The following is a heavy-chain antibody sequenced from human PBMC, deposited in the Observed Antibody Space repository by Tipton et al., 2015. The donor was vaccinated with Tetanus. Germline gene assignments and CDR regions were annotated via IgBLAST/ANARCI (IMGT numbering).Heavy chain of an antibody. Sequence: QVQLVQSGAEVKKPGASVKVSCKASGYTFTGYYMHWGRQAPGQGLEWMGWINPNSGGTNYAQKFQGRVTMTRDTSTSTVYTELSRLRSEDTAVYYCAREDYPGDYFDYWGQGTLVTVAS. CDR3: AREDYPGDYFDY. CDR1: GYTFTGYY. J-gene: IGHJ4*02. V-gene: IGHV1-2*02. D-gene: IGHD4-11*01. CDR2: INPNSGGT.